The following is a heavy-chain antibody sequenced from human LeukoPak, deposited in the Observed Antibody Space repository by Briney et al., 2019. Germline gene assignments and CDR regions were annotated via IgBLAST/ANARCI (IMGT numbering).Heavy chain of an antibody. V-gene: IGHV1-2*02. CDR1: GYTFTGYY. D-gene: IGHD5-18*01. J-gene: IGHJ4*02. CDR2: INPNSGGI. Sequence: GASVKVSCKASGYTFTGYYMHWVRQAPGQGLEWMGWINPNSGGINYAQKFQGRVTMTRDTSISTAYMELSRLRSDDTAVYYCARAGYSYGYYFDYWGQGTLVTVSS. CDR3: ARAGYSYGYYFDY.